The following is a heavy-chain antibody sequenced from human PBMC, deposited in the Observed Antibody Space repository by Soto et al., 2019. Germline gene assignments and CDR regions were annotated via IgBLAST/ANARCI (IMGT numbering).Heavy chain of an antibody. V-gene: IGHV3-23*01. D-gene: IGHD6-13*01. CDR3: AKGLGSWYGVFEY. J-gene: IGHJ4*02. Sequence: EAQLLESGGGLVQPGGSLRLSCAASGFTFSSYAMKWVRQAPGKGLEWVSGIGGSGTGTYYADSVRGRFTLSRDNSKNTLYLQMDSLRAEDTAVYYCAKGLGSWYGVFEYWGQGTLVTVSS. CDR2: IGGSGTGT. CDR1: GFTFSSYA.